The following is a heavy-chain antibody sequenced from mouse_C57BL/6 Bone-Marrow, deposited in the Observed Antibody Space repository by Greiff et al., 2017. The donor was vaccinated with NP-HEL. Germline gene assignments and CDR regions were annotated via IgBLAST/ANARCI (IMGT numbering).Heavy chain of an antibody. V-gene: IGHV1-81*01. CDR1: GYTFTSYG. D-gene: IGHD2-2*01. CDR3: ARGGLYYGYDGAWFAY. CDR2: IYPRSGNT. Sequence: QVQLQQSGAELARPGASVKLSCKASGYTFTSYGISWVKQRTGQGLEWIGEIYPRSGNTYYNEKFKGKATLTADKSSSTAYMELRSLTSEDSAVYFCARGGLYYGYDGAWFAYWGQGTLVTVSA. J-gene: IGHJ3*01.